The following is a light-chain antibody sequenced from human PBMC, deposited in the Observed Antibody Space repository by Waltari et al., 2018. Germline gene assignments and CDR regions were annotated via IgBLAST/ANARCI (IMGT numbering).Light chain of an antibody. Sequence: DIQMTPSPSSLSASVGDSVTITCRASQDLGSWLSWYQQKPGTAPKLIIYATSNLRRGVPSRFSGSGSGADYTLAISSLQPEDFATYYCQQGHTAPWTFGQGTKVDVK. V-gene: IGKV1-12*01. J-gene: IGKJ1*01. CDR3: QQGHTAPWT. CDR1: QDLGSW. CDR2: ATS.